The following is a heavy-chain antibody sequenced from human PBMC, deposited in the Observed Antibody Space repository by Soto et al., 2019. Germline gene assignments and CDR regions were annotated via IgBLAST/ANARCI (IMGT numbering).Heavy chain of an antibody. CDR3: ARDYCTPTTFPNYGLDV. J-gene: IGHJ6*02. D-gene: IGHD2-8*01. CDR2: ISSSSSAT. Sequence: QVQLVESGGGLVKPGGSLRLSCAASGFTFSNYYMCWIRQAPGKGLEWLSCISSSSSATYYADSVKGRFTISRDNSKNSVSLQMNSLSAEDTALYYCARDYCTPTTFPNYGLDVWGQGTTVTVSS. V-gene: IGHV3-11*01. CDR1: GFTFSNYY.